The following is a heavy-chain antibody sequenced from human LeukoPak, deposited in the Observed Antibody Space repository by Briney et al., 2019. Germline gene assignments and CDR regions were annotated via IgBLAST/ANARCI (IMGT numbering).Heavy chain of an antibody. V-gene: IGHV4-59*01. CDR2: IYYSGST. CDR1: GGSISSYY. D-gene: IGHD3-16*02. CDR3: ARYVWGSYPTFEDY. Sequence: SETLSLTCAVSGGSISSYYWSWIRQPPGMGLEWIAYIYYSGSTHHNPSLKSRVTISVDTSKNQFSLKLSSVTAADTAVYYCARYVWGSYPTFEDYWGQGTLVTVSS. J-gene: IGHJ4*02.